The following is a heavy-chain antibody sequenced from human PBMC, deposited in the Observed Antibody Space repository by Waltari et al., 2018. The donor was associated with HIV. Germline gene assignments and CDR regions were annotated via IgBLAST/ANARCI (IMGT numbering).Heavy chain of an antibody. J-gene: IGHJ4*02. CDR3: VKDGGLSSRHYFVGYFDH. V-gene: IGHV3-9*01. CDR1: GLDFDSSA. CDR2: ITWNSGTI. D-gene: IGHD3-22*01. Sequence: EVQLVESGGGLVQPGRSLSLACAASGLDFDSSAMPWVRQAPGKGLEWVSGITWNSGTIGYADSVKGRFTVSRDNAKKSLYLQMNSLRTEDTALYYCVKDGGLSSRHYFVGYFDHWGQGTLVTVSS.